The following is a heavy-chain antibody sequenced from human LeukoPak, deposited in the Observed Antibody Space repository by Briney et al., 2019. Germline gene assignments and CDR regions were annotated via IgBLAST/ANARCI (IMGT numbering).Heavy chain of an antibody. J-gene: IGHJ5*02. D-gene: IGHD6-13*01. CDR3: AKAGSSSATRGWFDP. V-gene: IGHV3-23*01. Sequence: GGSLRLSCAASGFTFSSYAMSWVRQALGKGLEWVSAISGSGGSTYYADSVKGRFTISRDNSKNTLYLQMNSLRAEDTAVYYCAKAGSSSATRGWFDPWGQGTLVTVSS. CDR1: GFTFSSYA. CDR2: ISGSGGST.